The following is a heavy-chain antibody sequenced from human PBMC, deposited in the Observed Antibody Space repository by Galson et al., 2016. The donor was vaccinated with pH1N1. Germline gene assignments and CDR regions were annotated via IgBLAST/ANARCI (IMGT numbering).Heavy chain of an antibody. CDR3: TRDGSDWSNNIDF. CDR1: GFIFSGYW. Sequence: SLRLSCAASGFIFSGYWMHWVRQVPGEGLVWVSRISNDGTSTYYADSVKGRFTTSRDNARNTLYLQMNSLRAEDTAVYYCTRDGSDWSNNIDFWGQGILVTVSS. CDR2: ISNDGTST. V-gene: IGHV3-74*01. D-gene: IGHD3-9*01. J-gene: IGHJ4*02.